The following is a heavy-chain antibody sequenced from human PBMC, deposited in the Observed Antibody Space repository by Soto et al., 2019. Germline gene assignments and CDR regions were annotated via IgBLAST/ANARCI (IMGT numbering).Heavy chain of an antibody. J-gene: IGHJ6*02. Sequence: SVKVSCKASGGTFSSYAISWVRQAPGQGLEWMGGIIPIFGTANYAQKFQGRVTITADESTSTAYMELSSLRSEDTAVYYCARDHSAIAARLRYYYGMDVWGQGTTVTVSS. CDR2: IIPIFGTA. D-gene: IGHD6-6*01. V-gene: IGHV1-69*13. CDR1: GGTFSSYA. CDR3: ARDHSAIAARLRYYYGMDV.